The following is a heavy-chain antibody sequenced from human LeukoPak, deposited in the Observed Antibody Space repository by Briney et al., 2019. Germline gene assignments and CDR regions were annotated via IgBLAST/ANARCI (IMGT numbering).Heavy chain of an antibody. D-gene: IGHD2-2*02. V-gene: IGHV1-2*02. CDR1: GYTFTGYY. J-gene: IGHJ4*02. CDR3: ARVPMPAAIRYFDY. CDR2: INPNSGGT. Sequence: ASVKVSCKASGYTFTGYYMHWVRLAPGQGLEWMGWINPNSGGTNYAQKFQGRVTMTRDTSISTAYMELSRLRSDDTAVYYCARVPMPAAIRYFDYWGQGTLVTVSS.